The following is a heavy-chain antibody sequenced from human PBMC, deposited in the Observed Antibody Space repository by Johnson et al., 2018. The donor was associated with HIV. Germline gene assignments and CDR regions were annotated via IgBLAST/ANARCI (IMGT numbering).Heavy chain of an antibody. V-gene: IGHV3-66*01. J-gene: IGHJ3*02. CDR3: ASPGITGTLGAFDI. CDR2: IYSGGST. Sequence: EVQLVESGGGLVQPGGSLKLSCAASGFTVSSNYMSWVRQAPGKGLEWVSVIYSGGSTYYADSVKDRFTISRDNSKNTLYLQMNSLRVEDTAVYYCASPGITGTLGAFDIWGQGKMVTVSS. D-gene: IGHD1-7*01. CDR1: GFTVSSNY.